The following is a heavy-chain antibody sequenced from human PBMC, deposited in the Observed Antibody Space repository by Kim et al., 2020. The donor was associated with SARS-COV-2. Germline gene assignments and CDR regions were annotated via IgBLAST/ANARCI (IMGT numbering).Heavy chain of an antibody. CDR1: GFTFSDYA. CDR3: NRAEPLAGGWGDASVV. Sequence: GGSLRLSCAASGFTFSDYAMPWVRQASGKGLEWVGCFTRNPITYDTASAESVFGRFSINSNDTMNMAYKQLSSQNTAVKDVDYCNRAEPLAGGWGDASVV. CDR2: FTRNPITYDT. J-gene: IGHJ3*01. V-gene: IGHV3-73*01. D-gene: IGHD6-13*01.